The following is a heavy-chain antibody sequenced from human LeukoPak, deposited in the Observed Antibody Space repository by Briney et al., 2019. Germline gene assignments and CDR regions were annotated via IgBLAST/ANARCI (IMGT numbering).Heavy chain of an antibody. CDR1: GFTFSSYA. J-gene: IGHJ4*02. CDR3: AKVSDYYDSKTVDY. Sequence: LSGGSLRLSCAASGFTFSSYAMHWVRQAPGKGLEWVAVISYDGSNKYYADSVKGRFTISRDNSKNTLYVQMNSLRADDTAVYYCAKVSDYYDSKTVDYWGQGTLVTVSS. CDR2: ISYDGSNK. V-gene: IGHV3-30-3*01. D-gene: IGHD3-22*01.